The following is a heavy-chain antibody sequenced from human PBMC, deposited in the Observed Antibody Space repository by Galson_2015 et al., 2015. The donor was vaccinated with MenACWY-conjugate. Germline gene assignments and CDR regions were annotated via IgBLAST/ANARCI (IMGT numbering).Heavy chain of an antibody. CDR2: IYYSGST. CDR3: ARDGGYGSGTYHFDY. CDR1: GASISSGGYY. V-gene: IGHV4-31*03. Sequence: LSLTCTVSGASISSGGYYWSWIRQHPGKGLEWIRYIYYSGSTSYNPSLKSRLTISVDPSKNQFSLQLTSVTAADTAVYYCARDGGYGSGTYHFDYWGQGTLVTVSS. D-gene: IGHD3-10*01. J-gene: IGHJ4*02.